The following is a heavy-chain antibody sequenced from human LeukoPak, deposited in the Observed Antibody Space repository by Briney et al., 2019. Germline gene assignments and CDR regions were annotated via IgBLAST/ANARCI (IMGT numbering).Heavy chain of an antibody. CDR2: IYHSGST. J-gene: IGHJ5*02. D-gene: IGHD3-3*01. CDR3: ARHRLRFLEWPPGWFDP. V-gene: IGHV4-38-2*02. CDR1: GYSISSGYY. Sequence: PSETLSLTCTVSGYSISSGYYWGWIRPPPGKGLGWIGSIYHSGSTYYNPSLKSRATISVDTSKNQFSLKLSSVTAADTAVYYCARHRLRFLEWPPGWFDPWGQGTLVTVSS.